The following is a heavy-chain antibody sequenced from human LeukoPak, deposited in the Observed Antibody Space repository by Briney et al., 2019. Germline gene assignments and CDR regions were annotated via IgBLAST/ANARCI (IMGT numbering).Heavy chain of an antibody. Sequence: SETLSLTCTVSIGSVTSYYWNWIRQAPGKGLECIGSLQYSGSTYYNPSLKSRVAISVDPSKNQLSLNLTSVTAADTAVYYCARGTWSRVFEIWGQGTMVTVSS. CDR2: LQYSGST. CDR1: IGSVTSYY. CDR3: ARGTWSRVFEI. D-gene: IGHD1-1*01. V-gene: IGHV4-59*02. J-gene: IGHJ3*02.